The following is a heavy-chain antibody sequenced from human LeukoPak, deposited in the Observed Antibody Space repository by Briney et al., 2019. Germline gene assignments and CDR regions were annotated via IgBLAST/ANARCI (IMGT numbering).Heavy chain of an antibody. V-gene: IGHV3-48*03. CDR1: GFTFSSYE. Sequence: GGSLRLSCAASGFTFSSYEMNWVRQAPGKGLEWVSYISSSGSTIYYADSVKGRFTISRDNAKNSPYLQMNSLRAEDTAVYYCASGYSGYDYRDYWGQGTLVTVSS. D-gene: IGHD5-12*01. CDR2: ISSSGSTI. CDR3: ASGYSGYDYRDY. J-gene: IGHJ4*02.